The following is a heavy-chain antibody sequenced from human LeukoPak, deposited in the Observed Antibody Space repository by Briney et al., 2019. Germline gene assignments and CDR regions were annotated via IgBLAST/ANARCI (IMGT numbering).Heavy chain of an antibody. CDR1: GFIFSSYA. J-gene: IGHJ4*02. CDR3: ARDVLEHPFDY. CDR2: VSGSGGST. V-gene: IGHV3-23*01. Sequence: PGGSLRLSCAASGFIFSSYAMSWVRQAPGKGLEWVSGVSGSGGSTYYADAVKGRFAISRDNSKNTVYLQMNSLRAEDTAVYFCARDVLEHPFDYWGQGALVTVSS. D-gene: IGHD1-1*01.